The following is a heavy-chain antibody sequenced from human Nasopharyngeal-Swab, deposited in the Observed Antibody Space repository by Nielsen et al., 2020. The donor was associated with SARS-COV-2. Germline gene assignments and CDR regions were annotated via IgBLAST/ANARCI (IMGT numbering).Heavy chain of an antibody. CDR2: IYYNGDT. CDR3: ARVRPHYFERSVYDQ. J-gene: IGHJ4*02. D-gene: IGHD3-22*01. V-gene: IGHV4-39*07. Sequence: WIRQPPGKGLEWIGYIYYNGDTYYNPSLKSRVTISLDTSRKQFSLQVRSLTAADTAVYYCARVRPHYFERSVYDQWGQGTRVTVSS.